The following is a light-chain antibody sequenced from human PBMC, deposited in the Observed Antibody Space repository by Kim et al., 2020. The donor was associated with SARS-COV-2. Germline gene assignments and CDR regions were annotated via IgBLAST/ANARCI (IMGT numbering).Light chain of an antibody. J-gene: IGKJ4*01. Sequence: ASVGDRVTSTCRASQGISSYLAWYQQKPGKAPKLLIYAASTLRSGVPSRFSGSGSGTDFTLPISGLQPEDFATYSCLQLSSYPLTFGGGTKVDIK. CDR3: LQLSSYPLT. V-gene: IGKV1-9*01. CDR1: QGISSY. CDR2: AAS.